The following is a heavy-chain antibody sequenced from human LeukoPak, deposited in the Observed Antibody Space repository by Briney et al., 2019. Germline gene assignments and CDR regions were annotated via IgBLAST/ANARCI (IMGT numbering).Heavy chain of an antibody. J-gene: IGHJ4*01. CDR1: GLSLNNARLG. D-gene: IGHD3-10*01. CDR3: ARLYFGESFYDY. CDR2: IFSNDEK. Sequence: ESGPTLVNPTETLTLTCTVSGLSLNNARLGISWIRRPPGKALEWLANIFSNDEKSYSPSLKTRLTISKDTSKSQVVLSMTNMDPVDTGTYFCARLYFGESFYDYWGHGTLVSVSS. V-gene: IGHV2-26*01.